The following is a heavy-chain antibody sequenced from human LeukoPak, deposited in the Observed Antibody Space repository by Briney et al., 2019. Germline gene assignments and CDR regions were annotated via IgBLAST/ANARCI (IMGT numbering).Heavy chain of an antibody. D-gene: IGHD6-13*01. CDR2: ISSSSSYT. CDR3: ARASMRVAAAGLVDY. V-gene: IGHV3-11*05. J-gene: IGHJ4*02. CDR1: GFTFSDYY. Sequence: PGGSVRLSCEASGFTFSDYYMSWIRQAPGKGLEWVSYISSSSSYTNYADSVKGRLTISRDNAKNSLYLQMNSLRAEDTAVYYCARASMRVAAAGLVDYWGQGTLVTVCS.